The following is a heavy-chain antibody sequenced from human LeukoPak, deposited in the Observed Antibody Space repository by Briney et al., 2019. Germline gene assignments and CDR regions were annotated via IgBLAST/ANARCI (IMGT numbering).Heavy chain of an antibody. J-gene: IGHJ4*02. CDR3: ARAFSSSSFYFNY. Sequence: SETLSLTCAVSGGSISSGGYSWSWIRQPPGKGLEWIGYIYHSGSTYYNPSLKSRVTISVDRSKNQFSLKLRSVTAADTAVYYCARAFSSSSFYFNYWGQGTLVTVSS. V-gene: IGHV4-30-2*01. CDR1: GGSISSGGYS. CDR2: IYHSGST. D-gene: IGHD6-6*01.